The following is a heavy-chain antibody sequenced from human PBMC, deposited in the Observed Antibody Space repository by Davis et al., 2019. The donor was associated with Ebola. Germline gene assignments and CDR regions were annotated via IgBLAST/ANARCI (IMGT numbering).Heavy chain of an antibody. CDR3: AKNSYSSGWPLDY. Sequence: GGSLRLSCAASGFTFSSYGMHWVRQAPGKGLEWVAFIRYDGSNKYYADSVKGRLTISRDNSKNTLYLQMNSLRAEDTAVYYCAKNSYSSGWPLDYWGQGTLVTVSS. J-gene: IGHJ4*02. CDR1: GFTFSSYG. V-gene: IGHV3-30*02. D-gene: IGHD6-19*01. CDR2: IRYDGSNK.